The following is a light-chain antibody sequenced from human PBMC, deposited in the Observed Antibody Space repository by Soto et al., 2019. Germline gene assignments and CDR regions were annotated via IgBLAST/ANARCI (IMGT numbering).Light chain of an antibody. CDR3: AAWDDSLNCVI. Sequence: QSVLTQPPSASGTPGQRITISCSGSSSNIGSHTVNWHQQVPGTAPKLLIYSNNERPSGVPDRFSGSKSGTSASLAISGLQSGDEADYYCAAWDDSLNCVIFGGGTQLTVL. J-gene: IGLJ2*01. CDR1: SSNIGSHT. V-gene: IGLV1-44*01. CDR2: SNN.